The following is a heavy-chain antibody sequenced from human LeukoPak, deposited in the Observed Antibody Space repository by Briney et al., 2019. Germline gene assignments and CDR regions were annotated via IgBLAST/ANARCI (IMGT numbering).Heavy chain of an antibody. CDR2: ISGSGGNT. J-gene: IGHJ4*02. CDR1: GFTFSSYA. D-gene: IGHD3-10*01. CDR3: AKVRFGVMARYYFDY. V-gene: IGHV3-23*01. Sequence: GGSLRLSCAASGFTFSSYAMSWVRQAPGKGLQWVSTISGSGGNTYYTDSVKGRFTISRDNSKNTLYLQMNSLRAEDTAVYYCAKVRFGVMARYYFDYWGQGTLVTVSS.